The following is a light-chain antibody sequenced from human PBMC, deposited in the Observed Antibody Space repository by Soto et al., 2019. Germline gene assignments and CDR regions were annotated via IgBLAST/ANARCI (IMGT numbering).Light chain of an antibody. V-gene: IGKV3D-15*01. CDR3: QQYSSMWT. CDR2: GAS. Sequence: EIVMTQSPATLSVSPGERATLSCRASQSVSSNLAWYQQKPGQAPRLLIYGASSRATGTPDRFSGSGSGTDFTLSISRLEPEDFAVYYCQQYSSMWTFGQGTKVDIK. CDR1: QSVSSN. J-gene: IGKJ1*01.